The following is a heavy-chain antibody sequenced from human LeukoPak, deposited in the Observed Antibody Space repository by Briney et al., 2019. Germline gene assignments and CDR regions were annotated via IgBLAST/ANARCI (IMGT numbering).Heavy chain of an antibody. J-gene: IGHJ5*02. V-gene: IGHV1-69*05. CDR1: GGTFSIYA. CDR3: ARARFLEWLNWFDP. CDR2: IIPIFSTA. D-gene: IGHD3-3*01. Sequence: ASVKVSCKASGGTFSIYAISWVRQAPGQGLEWMGGIIPIFSTANYAQKFQGRVTITTDESTSTAYMELSGLRSEDTAVYYCARARFLEWLNWFDPWGQGTLVTVSS.